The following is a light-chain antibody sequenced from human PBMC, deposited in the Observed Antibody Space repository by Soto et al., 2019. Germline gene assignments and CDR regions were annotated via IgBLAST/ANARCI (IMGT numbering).Light chain of an antibody. CDR1: QSVSNN. V-gene: IGKV3-15*01. J-gene: IGKJ1*01. CDR3: LQYNNWPPWT. Sequence: EVVMTQSPATLSVSPGERATLSCRASQSVSNNLAWYQQKPGQAPRLLIYGASTRGTGIPARFSGSGSGTEFTLTVSSLQSEDFAVYYCLQYNNWPPWTFGQGTKVEIK. CDR2: GAS.